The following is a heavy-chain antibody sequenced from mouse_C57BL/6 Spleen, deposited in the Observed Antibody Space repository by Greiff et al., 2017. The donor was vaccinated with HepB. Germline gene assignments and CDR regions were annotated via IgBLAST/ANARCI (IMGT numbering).Heavy chain of an antibody. CDR2: IYPRSGNT. V-gene: IGHV1-81*01. CDR1: GYTFTSYG. J-gene: IGHJ1*03. Sequence: QVQLQQSGAELARPGASVKLSCKASGYTFTSYGMSWVKQRTGQGLEWIGEIYPRSGNTYYNEKFKGKATLTADKSSSTAYMELRSLTSEDSAVYYCAREVNYYGSSNAYWYFDVWGTGTTVTVSS. D-gene: IGHD1-1*01. CDR3: AREVNYYGSSNAYWYFDV.